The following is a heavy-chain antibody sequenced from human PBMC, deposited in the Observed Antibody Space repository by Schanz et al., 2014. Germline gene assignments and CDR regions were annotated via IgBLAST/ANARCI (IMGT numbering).Heavy chain of an antibody. V-gene: IGHV3-30*02. Sequence: QVQLVESGGGVVQPGGYLRLSCAASGFTFKNFGMHWVRQTPGKGLGWMAFIWDDGSNKIYADSVKGRFTISRDNSNNTLFLQMSSLRVEDTAIYYCAKDSVLVATGHDYFDYWGQGTLVTVSS. D-gene: IGHD2-21*01. J-gene: IGHJ4*02. CDR2: IWDDGSNK. CDR1: GFTFKNFG. CDR3: AKDSVLVATGHDYFDY.